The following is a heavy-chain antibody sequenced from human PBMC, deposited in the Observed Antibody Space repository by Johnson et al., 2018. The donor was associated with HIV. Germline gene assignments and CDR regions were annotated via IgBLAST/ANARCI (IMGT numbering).Heavy chain of an antibody. CDR2: ITGSGTVV. D-gene: IGHD3-16*01. J-gene: IGHJ3*02. V-gene: IGHV3-11*04. CDR3: ARGGSDVFDI. CDR1: GFTFSDYY. Sequence: QMQLVESGGGLVQPGGSLRLSCAASGFTFSDYYMSWIRQAPGKGLEWVSYITGSGTVVYYADSVKGRFTISRDNAKNSLYLQMNSLRADDTAVYYCARGGSDVFDIWGRGTMVTVSS.